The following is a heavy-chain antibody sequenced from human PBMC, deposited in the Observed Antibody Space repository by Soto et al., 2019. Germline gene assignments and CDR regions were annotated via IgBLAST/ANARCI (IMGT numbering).Heavy chain of an antibody. CDR3: ARDAQLSWHRWFDP. J-gene: IGHJ5*02. CDR1: GGSISSGGYY. Sequence: SETLSLTCTVSGGSISSGGYYWTWIRQHPGKGLEWIGYIYYSGSTYYNPSLKSRVTISVDTSKNQFSLKVISVTAADTAVYYCARDAQLSWHRWFDPWGQGTLVTVSS. V-gene: IGHV4-31*03. D-gene: IGHD3-10*01. CDR2: IYYSGST.